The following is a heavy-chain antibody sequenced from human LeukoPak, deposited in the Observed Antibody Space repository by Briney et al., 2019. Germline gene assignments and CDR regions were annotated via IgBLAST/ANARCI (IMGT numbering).Heavy chain of an antibody. CDR3: AKDQSCYSDY. Sequence: PGGSLRLSCAASGFPFSTYAMSWVRQAPGKGLEWVSAISGSGASTYYADSVKGRFTISRDNSKNTLYLQMSSLRADDTGVYYCAKDQSCYSDYWGGGTLVTVSS. CDR1: GFPFSTYA. CDR2: ISGSGAST. J-gene: IGHJ4*02. V-gene: IGHV3-23*01.